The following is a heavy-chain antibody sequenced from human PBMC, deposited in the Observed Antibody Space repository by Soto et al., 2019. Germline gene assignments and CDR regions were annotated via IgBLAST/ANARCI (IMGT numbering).Heavy chain of an antibody. V-gene: IGHV3-43D*04. CDR1: GFTFDDFA. J-gene: IGHJ6*02. D-gene: IGHD4-17*01. CDR3: AKGATVTTHYQYYGMDV. CDR2: VNWDGDTT. Sequence: EVQVVESGGAVVQPGGSLRLSCAASGFTFDDFAMCWVRQVPGKGLKWISLVNWDGDTTFYGDSVKGRFIISRDNSKNSVYLQMNSLRSDDSAIYYCAKGATVTTHYQYYGMDVWGRGTTVTVSS.